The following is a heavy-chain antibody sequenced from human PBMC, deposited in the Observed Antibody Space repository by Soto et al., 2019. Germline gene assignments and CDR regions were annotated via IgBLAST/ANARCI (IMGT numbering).Heavy chain of an antibody. V-gene: IGHV1-18*01. CDR2: ISAYNGNT. D-gene: IGHD6-13*01. Sequence: QVQLVQSGAEVKKPGASVKVSCQASGYTFTSYGISWVRQAPGHGLEWMGWISAYNGNTNYAQKLQGRVTMTTYTSTSTAYMALTSLRSDDTAVYDCAIFPGSSSCYKEFDYWGQGTLVTVSA. CDR3: AIFPGSSSCYKEFDY. J-gene: IGHJ4*02. CDR1: GYTFTSYG.